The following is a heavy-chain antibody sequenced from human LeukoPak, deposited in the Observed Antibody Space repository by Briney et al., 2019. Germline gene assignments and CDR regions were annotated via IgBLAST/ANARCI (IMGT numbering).Heavy chain of an antibody. CDR2: INPNSGGT. D-gene: IGHD5-18*01. V-gene: IGHV1-2*06. CDR1: GYTFTGYY. J-gene: IGHJ6*03. CDR3: ASSMQLWLPHYYYYMDV. Sequence: GASVKVSCKASGYTFTGYYMHWVRQAPGQGLEWMGRINPNSGGTNYAQKFQGRVTMTRDTSISTAYMELSRLRSDDTAVYYCASSMQLWLPHYYYYMDVWGKGTTVTVSS.